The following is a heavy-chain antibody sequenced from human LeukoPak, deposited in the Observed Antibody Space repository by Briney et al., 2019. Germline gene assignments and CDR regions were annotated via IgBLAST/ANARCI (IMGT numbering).Heavy chain of an antibody. CDR1: GFTFSTYS. D-gene: IGHD6-13*01. CDR3: ARVFSRSLVGDY. CDR2: IGSISSYI. J-gene: IGHJ4*02. V-gene: IGHV3-21*01. Sequence: GGSLRLSCAASGFTFSTYSMNWVRQAPGKGLEWVSSIGSISSYIYYADSVKGRFTISRDNAKNSLYLQMNSLRAEDTAVYYCARVFSRSLVGDYWGQGTLVTVSS.